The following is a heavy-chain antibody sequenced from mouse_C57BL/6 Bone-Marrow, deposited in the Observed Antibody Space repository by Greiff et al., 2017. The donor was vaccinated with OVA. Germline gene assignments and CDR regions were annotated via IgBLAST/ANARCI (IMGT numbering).Heavy chain of an antibody. D-gene: IGHD1-3*01. CDR1: GYTFTSYG. CDR3: ARPYIGYAMDY. Sequence: QVQLQQSGAELARPGASVKLSCKASGYTFTSYGISWVKQRTGQGLEWIGEIYPRSGNTYYNEKFKGKATLTADKSSSTAYMELRILTSEDSAVYFCARPYIGYAMDYWGQGTSVTVSS. V-gene: IGHV1-81*01. J-gene: IGHJ4*01. CDR2: IYPRSGNT.